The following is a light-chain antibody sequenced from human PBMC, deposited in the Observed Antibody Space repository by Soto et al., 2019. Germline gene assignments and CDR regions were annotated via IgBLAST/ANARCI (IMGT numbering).Light chain of an antibody. CDR1: QSVSSSY. V-gene: IGKV3-20*01. CDR2: GAS. Sequence: EIVLTQSPGTLSLSPGERATLSCRASQSVSSSYLAWYQQKPGQAPRLLIYGASSRATGIPDRFSGSGSGTDFTLTISILEPEDFAVYYCQQYCSSRRTFGQGTKVEIK. CDR3: QQYCSSRRT. J-gene: IGKJ1*01.